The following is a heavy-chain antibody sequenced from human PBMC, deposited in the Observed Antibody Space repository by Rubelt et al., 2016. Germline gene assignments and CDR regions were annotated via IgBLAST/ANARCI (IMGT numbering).Heavy chain of an antibody. V-gene: IGHV3-73*01. CDR1: GFTFSGSA. D-gene: IGHD3/OR15-3a*01. Sequence: GFTFSGSAMHWVRQASGKVLEWVGRVSSKTNNYATAYAASVKDRFTISRDDSKNTAYLQMNSLKTEDTAVYYCARTGLDWLYPRLWYFDLWGRGTLVTVSS. CDR2: VSSKTNNYAT. J-gene: IGHJ2*01. CDR3: ARTGLDWLYPRLWYFDL.